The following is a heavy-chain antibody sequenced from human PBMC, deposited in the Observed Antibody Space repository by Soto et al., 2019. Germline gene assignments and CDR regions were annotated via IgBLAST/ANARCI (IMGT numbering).Heavy chain of an antibody. CDR2: IYWDDDK. J-gene: IGHJ6*02. D-gene: IGHD3-3*01. CDR3: AHTYYDFWSAHKSYYYYGIDV. V-gene: IGHV2-5*02. Sequence: QITLKESGPTLVKPTQTLTLTCTFSGFSLSTSGVGVGWIRQPPGKALEWLALIYWDDDKRYSPSLKSRLTITKDTSKNQVVLTMTNMDPVDTATYYCAHTYYDFWSAHKSYYYYGIDVWGQGTTVTVS. CDR1: GFSLSTSGVG.